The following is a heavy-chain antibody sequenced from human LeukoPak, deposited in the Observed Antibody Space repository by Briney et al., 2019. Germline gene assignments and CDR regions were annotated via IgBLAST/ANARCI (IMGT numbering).Heavy chain of an antibody. V-gene: IGHV4-34*01. J-gene: IGHJ4*02. D-gene: IGHD1-14*01. Sequence: PSETLSLTCAVSGVSFNDYYWSWVRQCPGKGLEWIGEINHSGYTNDSPSLQSRVTISIDTSRKQFSLNLRSVTVADTAVYYCTRMTTGHDYWGQGTLVTVSS. CDR2: INHSGYT. CDR1: GVSFNDYY. CDR3: TRMTTGHDY.